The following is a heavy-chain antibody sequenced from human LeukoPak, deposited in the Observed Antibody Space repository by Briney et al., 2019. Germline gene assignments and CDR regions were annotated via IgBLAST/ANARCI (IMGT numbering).Heavy chain of an antibody. CDR3: ARGYYAGSGSIYLDC. CDR1: GGSLSSGAYY. V-gene: IGHV4-31*03. D-gene: IGHD3-10*01. Sequence: SETLSLTCTVSGGSLSSGAYYWSWIRQHPGKGLEWIGYIYYSGTTYYSPSLRSRVTLSVDTSEKQFSLNLNSVTAADTAVYYGARGYYAGSGSIYLDCWGLGTLVTVSS. CDR2: IYYSGTT. J-gene: IGHJ4*02.